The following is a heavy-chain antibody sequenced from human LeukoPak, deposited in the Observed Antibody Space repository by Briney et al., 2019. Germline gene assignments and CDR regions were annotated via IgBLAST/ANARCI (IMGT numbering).Heavy chain of an antibody. CDR1: GYTFTSYS. J-gene: IGHJ4*02. CDR3: VSAYGDY. V-gene: IGHV1-18*04. Sequence: ASLKVSSKASGYTFTSYSISWGRHRPGQRLEWMGEITAYNGNTNYAQKLQGRVTMNTDTSTSTAYMELRSLRSDDTAVYYCVSAYGDYWGQGTLVTVSS. D-gene: IGHD4-17*01. CDR2: ITAYNGNT.